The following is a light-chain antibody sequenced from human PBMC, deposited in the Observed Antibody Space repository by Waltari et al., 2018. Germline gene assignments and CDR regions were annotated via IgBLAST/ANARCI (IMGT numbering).Light chain of an antibody. CDR3: QQYNSYSLLT. J-gene: IGKJ4*01. Sequence: DIQMTQSPSTLSASVGDRVTIPCRASQSISNWLAWYQQKPGKAPKLLLYKASTLESGVPSRFSGSGSGTEFTLTISSLQPDDFATDYCQQYNSYSLLTFGGGTKVEIK. V-gene: IGKV1-5*03. CDR2: KAS. CDR1: QSISNW.